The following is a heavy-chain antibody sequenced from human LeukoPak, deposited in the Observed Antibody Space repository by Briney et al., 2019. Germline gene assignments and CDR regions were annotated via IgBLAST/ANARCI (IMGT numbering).Heavy chain of an antibody. CDR2: INHSGST. CDR3: ARVTAVKLDY. V-gene: IGHV4-34*01. CDR1: GGSFSGYY. D-gene: IGHD5-18*01. J-gene: IGHJ4*02. Sequence: SETLSLTCAVYGGSFSGYYWSWIRQPPGEGLEWIGEINHSGSTNYNPSLKSRVTISVDTSKNQFSLKLSSVTAADTAVYYCARVTAVKLDYWGQGTLVTVSS.